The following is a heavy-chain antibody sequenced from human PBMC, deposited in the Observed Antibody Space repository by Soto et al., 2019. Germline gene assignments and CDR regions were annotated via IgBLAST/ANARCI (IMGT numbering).Heavy chain of an antibody. CDR3: ATAPRYCASAPLDY. V-gene: IGHV3-15*07. Sequence: VQLVESGGDLVKPGGSLRLSCAVSDFTFTNAWMNWVRQAPGKGLEWVARIKSHTDGGTTDYAAPLKGRFTVSRDDSRKMLFLQMTSLKTEDTAVYFCATAPRYCASAPLDYWGQGTLVTVSS. CDR2: IKSHTDGGTT. CDR1: DFTFTNAW. D-gene: IGHD1-26*01. J-gene: IGHJ4*02.